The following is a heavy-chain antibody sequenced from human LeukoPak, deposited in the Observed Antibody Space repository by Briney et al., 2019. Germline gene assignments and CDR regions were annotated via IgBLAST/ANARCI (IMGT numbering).Heavy chain of an antibody. CDR3: ARAGYDFWSGYCDF. Sequence: ASVKVSCKASGYTFTGYYMHWVRQTPGQGLEGMGWINPNSGGTNYAQKFQGRVTMTRDTSISTAHMELSRLRSDDTAVYYCARAGYDFWSGYCDFWGQGTLVTVSS. CDR2: INPNSGGT. V-gene: IGHV1-2*02. J-gene: IGHJ4*02. CDR1: GYTFTGYY. D-gene: IGHD3-3*01.